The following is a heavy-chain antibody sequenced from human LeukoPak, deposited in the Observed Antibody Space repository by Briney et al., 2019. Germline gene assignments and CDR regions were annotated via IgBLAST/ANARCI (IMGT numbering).Heavy chain of an antibody. CDR3: AKDTSPRQWLVRGSRSYAAFDY. Sequence: GGSLRLSCAASGFTFSSYAMSWVRQAPGKGLEWVSAISGSGGSTYYADSVKGRFTISRDNSKNTLYLQMNSLRAEDTAVYYCAKDTSPRQWLVRGSRSYAAFDYWGQGTLVTVSS. V-gene: IGHV3-23*01. CDR2: ISGSGGST. CDR1: GFTFSSYA. D-gene: IGHD6-19*01. J-gene: IGHJ4*02.